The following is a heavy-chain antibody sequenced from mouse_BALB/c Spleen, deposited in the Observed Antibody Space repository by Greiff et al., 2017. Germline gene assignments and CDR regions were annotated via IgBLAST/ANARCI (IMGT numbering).Heavy chain of an antibody. D-gene: IGHD1-1*01. CDR3: ARGYGSSYQFAY. J-gene: IGHJ3*01. Sequence: QVQLQQSAAELARPGASVKMSCKASGYTFTSYTMHWVKQRPGQGLEWIGYINPSSGYTEYNQKFKDKTTLTADKSSSTAYMQLSSLTSEDSAVYYCARGYGSSYQFAYWGQGTLVTVSA. CDR1: GYTFTSYT. V-gene: IGHV1-4*02. CDR2: INPSSGYT.